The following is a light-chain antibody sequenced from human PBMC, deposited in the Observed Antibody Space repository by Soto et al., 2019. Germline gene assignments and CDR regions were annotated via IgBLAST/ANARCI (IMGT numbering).Light chain of an antibody. J-gene: IGKJ1*01. Sequence: EIQMTQSPATLSVSPGERATLSCRASQSVSSSLAWYQHKPGQAPRLLIYSASTRTTGIPARFSGSGSGTEFTLTISSLQSEDFAVYYCQHYNSSPVTFGQGTKVDIK. CDR2: SAS. CDR1: QSVSSS. CDR3: QHYNSSPVT. V-gene: IGKV3-15*01.